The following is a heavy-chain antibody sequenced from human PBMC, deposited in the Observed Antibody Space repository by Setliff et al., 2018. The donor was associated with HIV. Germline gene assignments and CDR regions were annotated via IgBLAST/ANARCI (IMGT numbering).Heavy chain of an antibody. CDR2: IYTSGST. J-gene: IGHJ4*02. CDR3: ARGTDSSSWYYFDY. Sequence: SETLSLTCTVSGGSISSGSYYWSWIRQPAGKGLEWIGHIYTSGSTNYNPSLKSRVTISVDTSKNQFSLKLSSVTAADTAVYYCARGTDSSSWYYFDYWGQGTLVTVS. CDR1: GGSISSGSYY. V-gene: IGHV4-61*09. D-gene: IGHD6-13*01.